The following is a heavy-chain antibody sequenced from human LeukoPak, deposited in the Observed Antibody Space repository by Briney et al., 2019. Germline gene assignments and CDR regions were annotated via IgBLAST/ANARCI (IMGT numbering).Heavy chain of an antibody. V-gene: IGHV4-39*01. CDR3: ARPNYYDSSGYYD. D-gene: IGHD3-22*01. J-gene: IGHJ4*02. CDR2: IYYSGRT. Sequence: PSETLSLTCTVSGDSISSSSYYWGWIRQPPGKGLEWIGSIYYSGRTYYNPSLKSRVTISVDTSKNQFSLKLSSVTSADTAVYYSARPNYYDSSGYYDWGQGTLVTVSS. CDR1: GDSISSSSYY.